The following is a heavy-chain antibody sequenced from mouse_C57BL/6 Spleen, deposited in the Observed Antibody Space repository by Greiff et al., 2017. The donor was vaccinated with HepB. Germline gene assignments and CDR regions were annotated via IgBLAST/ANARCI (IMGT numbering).Heavy chain of an antibody. V-gene: IGHV5-17*01. D-gene: IGHD2-5*01. Sequence: EVQRVESGGGLVKPGGSLKLSCAASGFTFSDYGMHWVRQAPEQGLEWVAYISSGSSTTYYADTVKGRITLSRDNAKNTRFLQMTSLRSEDTAMYYCARWLADYSNYRFAYWGQGTLVTVSA. CDR2: ISSGSSTT. CDR1: GFTFSDYG. CDR3: ARWLADYSNYRFAY. J-gene: IGHJ3*01.